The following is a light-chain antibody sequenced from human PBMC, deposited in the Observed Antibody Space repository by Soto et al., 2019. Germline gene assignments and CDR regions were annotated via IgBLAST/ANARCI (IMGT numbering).Light chain of an antibody. Sequence: EILLTQSPGTLSLSPGERATLSWRGIQSVSSSYLAWYQQKPGQAPRLLIYGASSRATGIPDRFSGSGSGTDFNLTISRLEPEDFAVYYCQEYDGATPITFGLGTDWRL. CDR1: QSVSSSY. J-gene: IGKJ5*01. CDR3: QEYDGATPIT. CDR2: GAS. V-gene: IGKV3-20*01.